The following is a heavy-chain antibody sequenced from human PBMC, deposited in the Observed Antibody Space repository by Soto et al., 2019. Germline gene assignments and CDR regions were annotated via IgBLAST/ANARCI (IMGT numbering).Heavy chain of an antibody. V-gene: IGHV4-39*07. CDR2: IFYSGST. J-gene: IGHJ4*02. Sequence: TLSLTCAASGDSITSNSYFWAWIRQPPGKGLEWIGSIFYSGSTNYNPSLKSRVIISVDTSKNQFSLKLSSVTAADTAVYYCTKSDRGHNYAFYWGQGTLVTVSS. D-gene: IGHD5-18*01. CDR3: TKSDRGHNYAFY. CDR1: GDSITSNSYF.